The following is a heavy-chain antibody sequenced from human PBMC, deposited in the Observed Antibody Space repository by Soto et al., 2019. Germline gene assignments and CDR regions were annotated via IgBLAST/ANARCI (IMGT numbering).Heavy chain of an antibody. V-gene: IGHV1-2*02. J-gene: IGHJ6*02. CDR3: ARNMDYLYGPGSGNGHGV. CDR2: INIKFGDT. Sequence: QVQLVQSGAEVKEPGDSVRVSCEASGYTFTAYYIHWVRQVPGQGLEWMGWINIKFGDTTYAQDFQGRVTMTRDMSISTVYMELSRLTSDDTAIYYCARNMDYLYGPGSGNGHGVWGQGTTVTVFS. D-gene: IGHD3-10*01. CDR1: GYTFTAYY.